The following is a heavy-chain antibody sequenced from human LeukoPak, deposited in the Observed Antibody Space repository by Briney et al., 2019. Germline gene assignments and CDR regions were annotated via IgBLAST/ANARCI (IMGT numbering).Heavy chain of an antibody. D-gene: IGHD5-18*01. CDR2: ISGSGGST. J-gene: IGHJ4*02. CDR1: GFTFSSYA. Sequence: GESLKISCAASGFTFSSYAMSWVRQAPGKGLEWVSAISGSGGSTYYADSVKGRFTISRDNSKNTLYLQMNSLRAEDTAVYYCAKELFAGAMVDYWGQGTLVTVSS. V-gene: IGHV3-23*01. CDR3: AKELFAGAMVDY.